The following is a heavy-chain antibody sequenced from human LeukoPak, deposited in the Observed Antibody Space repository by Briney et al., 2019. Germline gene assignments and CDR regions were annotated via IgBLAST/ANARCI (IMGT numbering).Heavy chain of an antibody. CDR3: ARDYPSMDDYVWGSYRANWFDP. J-gene: IGHJ5*02. V-gene: IGHV4-34*01. CDR1: GGSFSGYY. D-gene: IGHD3-16*02. CDR2: INHSGST. Sequence: KPSETLSLTCAVYGGSFSGYYWSWIRQPPGKGLEWIGEINHSGSTNYNPSLKSRVTISVDTSKNQFSLKLSSVTAADTAVYYCARDYPSMDDYVWGSYRANWFDPWGQGTLVTVSS.